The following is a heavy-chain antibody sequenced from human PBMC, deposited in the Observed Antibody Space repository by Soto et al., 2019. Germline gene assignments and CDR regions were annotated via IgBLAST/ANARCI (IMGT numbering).Heavy chain of an antibody. CDR3: ARDLAAAAY. Sequence: GASVKVSCKASGGTFSSYAISWVRQAPGQGLEWMGGIIPIFGTANYAQKFQGRVTMTADESTSTAYLELSSLRSDDTAVYYCARDLAAAAYWGQGTLVTVSS. D-gene: IGHD6-13*01. CDR1: GGTFSSYA. J-gene: IGHJ4*02. V-gene: IGHV1-69*13. CDR2: IIPIFGTA.